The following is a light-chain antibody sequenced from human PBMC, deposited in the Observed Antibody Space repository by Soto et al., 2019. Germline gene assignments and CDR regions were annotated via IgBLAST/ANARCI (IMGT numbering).Light chain of an antibody. CDR2: DVS. V-gene: IGKV3-11*01. CDR3: QQRITRPLT. J-gene: IGKJ4*01. Sequence: EIVLTQSPVTLSLSPGERATLSCRASQSVNNFLAWYQQKPGQAPRLLIYDVSNRATGIPARFSGSGSGTVFTLTISSLEPEDFAVYYWQQRITRPLTFGGGTKVEIK. CDR1: QSVNNF.